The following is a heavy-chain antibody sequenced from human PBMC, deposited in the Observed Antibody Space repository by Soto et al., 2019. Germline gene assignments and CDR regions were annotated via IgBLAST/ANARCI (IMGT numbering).Heavy chain of an antibody. CDR3: VSQRTSVLTQAYFDY. J-gene: IGHJ4*02. CDR1: GGSVSNSNYY. CDR2: VYYRGRS. V-gene: IGHV4-39*01. Sequence: SESLSLTCTVSGGSVSNSNYYWGWIRQSPGKGLEWIGSVYYRGRSYSKSSVKSRVTISVDTSKNQFSLNLNSVTASDTAVYFCVSQRTSVLTQAYFDYWGPGALVTVSS. D-gene: IGHD2-8*01.